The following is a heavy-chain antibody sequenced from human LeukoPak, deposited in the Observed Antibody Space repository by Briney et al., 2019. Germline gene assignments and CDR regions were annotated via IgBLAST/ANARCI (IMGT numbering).Heavy chain of an antibody. J-gene: IGHJ4*02. CDR2: IIPIFGTP. Sequence: SVKVSCKASGGTFSRYAISWVRQAPGQGPEWMGGIIPIFGTPKYAQKFQGRVTIIADESTSTAYMELSSLRSEDTAVYYCARGYDILTGYFGYWGQETLVTVSS. CDR3: ARGYDILTGYFGY. D-gene: IGHD3-9*01. V-gene: IGHV1-69*13. CDR1: GGTFSRYA.